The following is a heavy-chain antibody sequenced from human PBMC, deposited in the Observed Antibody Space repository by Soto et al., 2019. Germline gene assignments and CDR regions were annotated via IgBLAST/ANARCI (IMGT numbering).Heavy chain of an antibody. D-gene: IGHD6-13*01. Sequence: GGSLRLSCAASGFTFSSYSMNWVRQAPGKGLEWVSSISSSSSYIYYADSVKGRFTISRDNAKSSLYLQMNSLRAEDTAVYYCARGSYSSSWPPYYYGMDVWGQGTTVTVSS. J-gene: IGHJ6*02. CDR2: ISSSSSYI. CDR3: ARGSYSSSWPPYYYGMDV. CDR1: GFTFSSYS. V-gene: IGHV3-21*01.